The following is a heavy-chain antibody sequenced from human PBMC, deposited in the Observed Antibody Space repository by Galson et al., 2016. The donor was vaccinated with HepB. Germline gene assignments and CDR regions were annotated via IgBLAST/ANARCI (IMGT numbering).Heavy chain of an antibody. CDR3: TRGTLGSVATMAFDE. V-gene: IGHV4-4*02. CDR2: ISQTGTA. D-gene: IGHD4/OR15-4a*01. J-gene: IGHJ4*02. CDR1: GDSISNNYW. Sequence: SETLSLTCAVSGDSISNNYWWTWVRQFPGQGLEWIGEISQTGTAHYNPSFTSRATISIDKSKNEISLRLASVTASDTAAYYCTRGTLGSVATMAFDEWGQGTLVTFSS.